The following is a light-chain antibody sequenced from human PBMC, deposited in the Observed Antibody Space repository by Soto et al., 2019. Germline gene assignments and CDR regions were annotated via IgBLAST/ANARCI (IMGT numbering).Light chain of an antibody. CDR1: QSLVYSDGHTY. V-gene: IGKV2-30*01. Sequence: DVVMTQSPLSLPVTLGEPASISCRSSQSLVYSDGHTYLNWFQQRPGQSPRRRIYDVSNRDSGVPDRFSGSGSDTDFTLKISRVEAEDVGLYYCMQGTHCPYTFGQGTKLDIK. J-gene: IGKJ2*01. CDR2: DVS. CDR3: MQGTHCPYT.